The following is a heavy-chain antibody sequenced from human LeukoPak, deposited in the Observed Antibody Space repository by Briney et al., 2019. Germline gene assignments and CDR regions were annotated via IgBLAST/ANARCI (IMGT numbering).Heavy chain of an antibody. CDR2: ISSSSSYI. CDR3: ARDPHYPHNPGIAAAGTGVIFDY. V-gene: IGHV3-21*04. Sequence: GGSLRLSCAASGFTFSSYSMNWVRQAPGKGLEWVSSISSSSSYIYYADSVKGRFTISRDNAKNSLYLQMNSLRAEDTAVYYCARDPHYPHNPGIAAAGTGVIFDYWGQGTLVTVSS. CDR1: GFTFSSYS. J-gene: IGHJ4*02. D-gene: IGHD6-13*01.